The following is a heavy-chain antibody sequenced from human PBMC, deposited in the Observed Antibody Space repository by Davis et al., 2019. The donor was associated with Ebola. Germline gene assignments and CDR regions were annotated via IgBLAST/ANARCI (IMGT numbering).Heavy chain of an antibody. CDR2: INPNSGGT. CDR3: ARARRVGATYYFDY. CDR1: GYTFTGYY. D-gene: IGHD1-26*01. J-gene: IGHJ4*02. V-gene: IGHV1-2*02. Sequence: ASVKVSCKASGYTFTGYYMHWVRQAPGQGLEWMGWINPNSGGTNYAQKFQGRVTMTRDTSISTAYMELRSLRSDDTAVYYCARARRVGATYYFDYWGQGTLVTVSS.